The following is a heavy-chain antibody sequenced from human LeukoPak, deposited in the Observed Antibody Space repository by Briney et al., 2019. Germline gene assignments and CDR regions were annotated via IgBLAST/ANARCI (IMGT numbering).Heavy chain of an antibody. D-gene: IGHD1-1*01. CDR1: ASSFRNNG. Sequence: GGSLRLSCAASASSFRNNGMHWVRQAPGEGLEWVAFIWYEGNIKSYANSVKGRFTISRDNFKNTPSLPMNSLRAEHTAFYYCAKHSNYCFDYWGQGAQVTVSA. V-gene: IGHV3-30*02. CDR3: AKHSNYCFDY. J-gene: IGHJ4*02. CDR2: IWYEGNIK.